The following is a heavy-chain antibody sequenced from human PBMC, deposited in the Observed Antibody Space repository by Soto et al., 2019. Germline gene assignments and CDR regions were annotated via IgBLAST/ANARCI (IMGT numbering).Heavy chain of an antibody. Sequence: HPGGSLRLSCAASGFTFSSYSMNWVRQAPGKGLEWVSYISSSSNTLFYADSVKGRFTVSRDNAKNSLYLQMTSLRDEDTAVYYCARDGPLSIPFDNWGQGTLVTVSS. CDR3: ARDGPLSIPFDN. J-gene: IGHJ4*02. CDR1: GFTFSSYS. CDR2: ISSSSNTL. V-gene: IGHV3-48*02.